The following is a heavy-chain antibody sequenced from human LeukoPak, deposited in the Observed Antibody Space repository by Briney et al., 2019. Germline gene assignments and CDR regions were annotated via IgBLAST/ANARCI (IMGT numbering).Heavy chain of an antibody. Sequence: GASVKVSCKASGYTFTGYYMHWARQAPGQGLEWMGWINPNRGGTNYAQKFQGRVTMTRDTSISTAYMELSRLRSDDTAVYYCARLKDIVVVPAANVGFDCWGQGTLVTVSS. CDR2: INPNRGGT. J-gene: IGHJ4*02. CDR1: GYTFTGYY. V-gene: IGHV1-2*02. D-gene: IGHD2-2*01. CDR3: ARLKDIVVVPAANVGFDC.